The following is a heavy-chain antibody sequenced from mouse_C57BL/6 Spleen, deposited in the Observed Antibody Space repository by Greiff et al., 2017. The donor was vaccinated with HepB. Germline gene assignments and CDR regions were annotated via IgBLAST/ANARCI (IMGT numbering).Heavy chain of an antibody. J-gene: IGHJ1*03. CDR3: ARGSSRSYWYFDV. CDR1: GYTFTSYW. Sequence: QVQLQQSGAELAKPGASVKLSCKASGYTFTSYWMRWVKQRPGQGLEWIGYINPSSGYTKYNQKFKVKATLTADKSSSTAYMQLSSLTYEDSAVYYCARGSSRSYWYFDVWGTGTTVTVSS. V-gene: IGHV1-7*01. D-gene: IGHD1-1*01. CDR2: INPSSGYT.